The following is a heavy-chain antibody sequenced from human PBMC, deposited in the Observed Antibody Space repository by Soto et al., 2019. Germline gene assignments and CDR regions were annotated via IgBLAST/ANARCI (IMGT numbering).Heavy chain of an antibody. J-gene: IGHJ3*01. V-gene: IGHV4-30-2*01. D-gene: IGHD3-16*01. CDR1: GGSISSGGYS. CDR2: IYHSGST. CDR3: ARESDFWDDAYMRTFDV. Sequence: SETLSLTCAVSGGSISSGGYSWSWIRQPPGKGLEWIGYIYHSGSTYYNPSLKSRVTISVDRSKNQFSLKLSSVTAADTAVYYCARESDFWDDAYMRTFDVWSQGTMVTVSS.